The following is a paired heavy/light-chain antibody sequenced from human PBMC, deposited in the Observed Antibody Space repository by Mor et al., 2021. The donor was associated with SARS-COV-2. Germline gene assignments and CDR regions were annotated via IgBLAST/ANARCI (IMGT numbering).Light chain of an antibody. CDR2: DTS. Sequence: EIVLTQSPATLSLSPGERATLSCRPSQSLYTYFAWYQQKPGQAPRLLIYDTSERAAGVPARFSGSGSGTDFTLTITSLEPEDFAVYYCQQGAYRPPTFGGGTKVEIK. J-gene: IGKJ4*01. CDR3: QQGAYRPPT. V-gene: IGKV3-11*01. CDR1: QSLYTY.
Heavy chain of an antibody. D-gene: IGHD1-1*01. Sequence: DVVLVESGGGLVQPGGSLRLSCTASGFNFGDYWMTWVRQAPGQGLEWVANINKFGGDIYYLDSVKGRFTISRDNAKNSLYLQMNNLRAEDTALYYCVRDSHWHRFDYWGQGILVTVSS. V-gene: IGHV3-7*05. CDR1: GFNFGDYW. J-gene: IGHJ4*02. CDR3: VRDSHWHRFDY. CDR2: INKFGGDI.